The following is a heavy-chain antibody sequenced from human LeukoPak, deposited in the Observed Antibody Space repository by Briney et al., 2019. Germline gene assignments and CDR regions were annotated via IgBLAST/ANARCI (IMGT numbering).Heavy chain of an antibody. J-gene: IGHJ3*02. CDR3: ARDQTTVTSWHAFDI. V-gene: IGHV3-66*02. CDR2: IYVGGAT. Sequence: GGSLRLSCAASGLAVSSNYMGWVRQAPGKGLVWVSIIYVGGATNYGDSVKGRFTISRDDSENTLYLQMNSLKSDDTGIYFCARDQTTVTSWHAFDIWGQGTMVTVSS. D-gene: IGHD4-17*01. CDR1: GLAVSSNY.